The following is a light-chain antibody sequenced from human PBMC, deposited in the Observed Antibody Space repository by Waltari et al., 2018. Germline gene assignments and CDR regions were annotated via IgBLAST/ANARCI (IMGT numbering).Light chain of an antibody. V-gene: IGKV4-1*01. J-gene: IGKJ1*01. CDR3: QQYYSTPET. Sequence: DIVMTQSPDSLAVSLGETATINCKSSQSVLYSSNNKNYLAWSQQKPGQPPKLLIYWASTRESGVPDRFSGSGSGTDFTLTISSLQAEDVAVYYCQQYYSTPETFGQGTKVEIK. CDR2: WAS. CDR1: QSVLYSSNNKNY.